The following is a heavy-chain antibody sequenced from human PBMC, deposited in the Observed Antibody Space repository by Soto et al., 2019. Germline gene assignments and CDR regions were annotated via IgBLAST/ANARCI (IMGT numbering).Heavy chain of an antibody. CDR3: AKEGLIAGTLNWFEP. CDR2: ISGSGDST. V-gene: IGHV3-23*01. CDR1: GFTFTSYA. Sequence: EVRLLESGGGLVQPGGSLRLSCAASGFTFTSYAMTWVRQAPGKGLERVSAISGSGDSTYYADSVKGRFTVSNDNSKNMLHLQLNSLRAEDTAVYYCAKEGLIAGTLNWFEPWGQGTLVIVSS. D-gene: IGHD2-15*01. J-gene: IGHJ5*02.